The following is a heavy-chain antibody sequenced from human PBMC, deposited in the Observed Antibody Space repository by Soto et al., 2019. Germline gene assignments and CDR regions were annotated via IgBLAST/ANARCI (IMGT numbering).Heavy chain of an antibody. CDR3: AIWSNWNPLYYRGMDV. V-gene: IGHV1-69*08. CDR1: GGAFTNYS. D-gene: IGHD1-20*01. Sequence: SVKVSCKVSGGAFTNYSLNWVRHAPGQGLEWLGGIIPLHNTSNYSLKLLGRGSVTADISSNTVYMHLSGLTSDDTATYYCAIWSNWNPLYYRGMDVWGQGTTVTVS. CDR2: IIPLHNTS. J-gene: IGHJ6*02.